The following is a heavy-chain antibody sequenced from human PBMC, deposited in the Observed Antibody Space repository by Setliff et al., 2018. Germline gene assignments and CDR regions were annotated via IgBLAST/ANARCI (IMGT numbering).Heavy chain of an antibody. D-gene: IGHD6-19*01. CDR3: AREQWLDPPGYYYMDV. J-gene: IGHJ6*03. V-gene: IGHV4-4*07. Sequence: LSLTCTVSGGSISSYYWSLIRQPAGKGLEWIGHIYIGGSANYNPSLKSRVTMSIDTSKNQFSLKLNSVTAADMAVYYCAREQWLDPPGYYYMDVWAKGTTVTVSS. CDR1: GGSISSYY. CDR2: IYIGGSA.